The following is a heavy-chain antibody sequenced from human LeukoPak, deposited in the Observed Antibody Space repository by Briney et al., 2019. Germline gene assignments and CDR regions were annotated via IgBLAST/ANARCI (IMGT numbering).Heavy chain of an antibody. CDR2: ISSSGSTI. V-gene: IGHV3-48*03. Sequence: TGGSLRLSCAASGFTFSSYEMNWVRQAPGKGLEWVSYISSSGSTIYYADSVKGRFTISRDNAKNSLYLQMNSLRAEDTAVYYCARVGRSLGKHFDYWGQGTLVTVSS. CDR1: GFTFSSYE. CDR3: ARVGRSLGKHFDY. J-gene: IGHJ4*02. D-gene: IGHD2-15*01.